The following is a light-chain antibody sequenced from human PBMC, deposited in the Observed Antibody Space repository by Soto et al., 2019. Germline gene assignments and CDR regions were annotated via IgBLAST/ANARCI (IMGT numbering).Light chain of an antibody. V-gene: IGKV1-5*01. CDR1: QSVGTW. Sequence: DIQMTQSPSTLSASVGGRVTITCRASQSVGTWVAWYQQKPGKAPKLLIYGASNLESGVPSRFSGSGSGTEFTLTITTLQPDDFAVYYCQQYGSSPTWTFGQGTKVDIK. J-gene: IGKJ1*01. CDR3: QQYGSSPTWT. CDR2: GAS.